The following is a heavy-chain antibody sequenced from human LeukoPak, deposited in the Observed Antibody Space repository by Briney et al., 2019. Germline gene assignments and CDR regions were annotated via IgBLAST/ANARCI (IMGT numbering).Heavy chain of an antibody. J-gene: IGHJ5*02. CDR2: IIPIFGTA. D-gene: IGHD2-2*01. V-gene: IGHV1-69*13. Sequence: SVKVSCKASGGTFSSYAISWVRQAPGQGLEWMGGIIPIFGTANYAQKFQGRVTITADESTSTAYMELSSLRSEDTAVYYCARAHCSSTSCSLYNWFDPWGQGTLVTVSS. CDR1: GGTFSSYA. CDR3: ARAHCSSTSCSLYNWFDP.